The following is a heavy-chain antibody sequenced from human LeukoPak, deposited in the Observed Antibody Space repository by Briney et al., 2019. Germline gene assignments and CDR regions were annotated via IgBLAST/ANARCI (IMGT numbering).Heavy chain of an antibody. D-gene: IGHD3-22*01. V-gene: IGHV4-59*01. CDR1: GGSISSYY. CDR3: ARLPYYYDGGYYYYYGMDV. CDR2: IYYSGST. J-gene: IGHJ6*02. Sequence: TSETLSLTCTVSGGSISSYYCSWIRQPPGKGLEWIGYIYYSGSTNYNPSLKSRVTISVDTSKNQFSLKLSSVTAADTAVYYCARLPYYYDGGYYYYYGMDVWGQGTTVTVSS.